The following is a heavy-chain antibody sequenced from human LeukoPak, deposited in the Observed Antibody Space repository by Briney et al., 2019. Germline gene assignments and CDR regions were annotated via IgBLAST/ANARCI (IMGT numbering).Heavy chain of an antibody. Sequence: SETLSLTCAVYGGSFSGYYWSWIRQPPGKGLEWIGEINHSGSTNYNPSLKSRVTISVDTSKNQFSLKLSSVTAADTAVYYCARESGYSYGQLDYWGQGTLVTVSS. J-gene: IGHJ4*02. CDR2: INHSGST. D-gene: IGHD5-18*01. CDR1: GGSFSGYY. V-gene: IGHV4-34*01. CDR3: ARESGYSYGQLDY.